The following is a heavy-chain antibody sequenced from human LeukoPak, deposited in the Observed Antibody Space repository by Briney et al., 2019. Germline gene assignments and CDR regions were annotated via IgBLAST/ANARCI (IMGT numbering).Heavy chain of an antibody. CDR1: GGSISSGGYS. CDR2: IYYSGST. D-gene: IGHD3-22*01. V-gene: IGHV4-30-4*07. J-gene: IGHJ4*02. Sequence: PSETLSLTCAVSGGSISSGGYSWSWIRQPPGKGLEWIGYIYYSGSTYYNPSLKGRVTISVDTSKNQFSLKLSSVTAADTAVYYCARDSSGYYYFDYWGQGTLVTVSS. CDR3: ARDSSGYYYFDY.